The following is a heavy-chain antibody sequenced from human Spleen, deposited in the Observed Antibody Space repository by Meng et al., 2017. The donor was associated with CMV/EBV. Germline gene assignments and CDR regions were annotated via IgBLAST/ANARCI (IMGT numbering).Heavy chain of an antibody. CDR3: AKRRGGGSSSWYEAFDI. CDR2: IIPILGIA. CDR1: GYTFTTYG. Sequence: SVKVSCKASGYTFTTYGVSWVRQAPGQGLEWMGGIIPILGIANYAQKFQGRVTITADKSTSTAYMELSSLRSEDTALYYCAKRRGGGSSSWYEAFDIWGQGTMVTVS. V-gene: IGHV1-69*10. D-gene: IGHD6-13*01. J-gene: IGHJ3*02.